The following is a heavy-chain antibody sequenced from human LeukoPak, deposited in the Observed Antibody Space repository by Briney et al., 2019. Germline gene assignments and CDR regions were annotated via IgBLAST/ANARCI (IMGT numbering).Heavy chain of an antibody. D-gene: IGHD5-18*01. J-gene: IGHJ4*02. V-gene: IGHV4-30-4*08. Sequence: SQTLSLTCTVSGGSISSGDYYWSWIRQPPGKGLEWIGYIYYSGSTYYNPSLKSRVTISVDTSKNQFSLKLSSVTAADTAVYYCARGGIQLWLHYFDYWGQGTLVTVSS. CDR3: ARGGIQLWLHYFDY. CDR1: GGSISSGDYY. CDR2: IYYSGST.